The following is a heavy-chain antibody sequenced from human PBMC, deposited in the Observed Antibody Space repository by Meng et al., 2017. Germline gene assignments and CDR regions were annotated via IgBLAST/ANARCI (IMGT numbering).Heavy chain of an antibody. D-gene: IGHD3-3*01. CDR1: GFTFSDYY. V-gene: IGHV3-69-1*01. CDR3: ARGSDILDYDFWSGYYSAYYYGMDV. CDR2: ISSSSTI. Sequence: GESLKISCAASGFTFSDYYINWVRQAPGKGLEWVSSISSSSTIYYADSVKGRFTISRDNAKNSLYLQMNSLRAEDTAVYYCARGSDILDYDFWSGYYSAYYYGMDVWGQGTMVTVSS. J-gene: IGHJ6*02.